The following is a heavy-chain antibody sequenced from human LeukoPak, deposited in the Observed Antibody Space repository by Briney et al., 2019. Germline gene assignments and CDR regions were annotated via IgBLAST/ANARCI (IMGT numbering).Heavy chain of an antibody. V-gene: IGHV4-4*07. CDR1: GGSISSYY. Sequence: PSETLSLTCTVSGGSISSYYWSWIRQPAGKGLEWIGRIYTSGSTNYNPSLKSRVTISVDTSKNQFSLKLSSVTAADTAVYYCAREGYDILTGSRNFDYWGQGTLVTVSS. J-gene: IGHJ4*02. D-gene: IGHD3-9*01. CDR2: IYTSGST. CDR3: AREGYDILTGSRNFDY.